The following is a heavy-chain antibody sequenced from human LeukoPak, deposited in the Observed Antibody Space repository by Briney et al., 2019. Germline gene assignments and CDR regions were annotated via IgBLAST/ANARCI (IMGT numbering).Heavy chain of an antibody. CDR2: ISNSGSSI. D-gene: IGHD4-23*01. V-gene: IGHV3-11*04. Sequence: PGGSLRLSCAASGFTFSDSYMTWIRQAPGKGLEWVSYISNSGSSIYYADSVKGRFTISRDNAKNSLYLQMNSLRAEDTAVYYCASRNSLFIWGQGTLVTVSS. CDR1: GFTFSDSY. CDR3: ASRNSLFI. J-gene: IGHJ4*02.